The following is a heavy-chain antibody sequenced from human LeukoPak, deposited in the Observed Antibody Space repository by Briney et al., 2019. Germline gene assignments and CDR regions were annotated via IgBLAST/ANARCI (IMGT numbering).Heavy chain of an antibody. Sequence: GGSLRLSCAASGFTFSSYGMHWVRQAPGKGLEWVAFIRYDGSNKYYADSVKGRFTISRDNSKNTLYLQMNSLRAEDTAVYYCAKDTGYCSSTSCYNWFDPWGQGTLVTVSS. V-gene: IGHV3-30*02. CDR1: GFTFSSYG. CDR3: AKDTGYCSSTSCYNWFDP. CDR2: IRYDGSNK. J-gene: IGHJ5*02. D-gene: IGHD2-2*01.